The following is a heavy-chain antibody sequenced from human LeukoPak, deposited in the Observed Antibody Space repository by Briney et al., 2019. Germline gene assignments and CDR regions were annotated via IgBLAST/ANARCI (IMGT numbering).Heavy chain of an antibody. Sequence: ASVKVSCKASGYTFTSYAMHWVRQAPGQGLEWMGRINPNSGGTNYAQKFQGRVTMTRDTSISTAYMELSRLRSDDTAVYYCARDQLGSHDAFDIWGQGTMVTVSS. D-gene: IGHD1-26*01. V-gene: IGHV1-2*06. CDR3: ARDQLGSHDAFDI. CDR1: GYTFTSYA. J-gene: IGHJ3*02. CDR2: INPNSGGT.